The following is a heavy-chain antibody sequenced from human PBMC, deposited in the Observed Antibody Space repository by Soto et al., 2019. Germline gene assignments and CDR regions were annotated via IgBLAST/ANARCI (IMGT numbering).Heavy chain of an antibody. J-gene: IGHJ6*02. CDR2: INPSGGST. Sequence: ASVNVSCKSSGYTFTSYYMHWVRQAPGQGLEWMGIINPSGGSTSYAQKFQGRVTMTRDTSTSTVYMELSSLRSEDTAVYYCARVEAVENGKIYGMDVWGQGTTVTVSS. V-gene: IGHV1-46*01. CDR1: GYTFTSYY. D-gene: IGHD1-1*01. CDR3: ARVEAVENGKIYGMDV.